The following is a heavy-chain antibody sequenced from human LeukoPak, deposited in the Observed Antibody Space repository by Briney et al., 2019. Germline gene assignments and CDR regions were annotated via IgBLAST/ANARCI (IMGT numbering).Heavy chain of an antibody. CDR3: ARDYYDSSGYYYFDY. CDR1: GYTFTGYY. J-gene: IGHJ4*02. Sequence: EASVKVSCKASGYTFTGYYMHWVRQAPGQGLEWMGRINPNSGGTNYAQKFQGRVTMTRDTSISTAYMELSRLRSDDTAVYYCARDYYDSSGYYYFDYWGQGTLVTVSS. D-gene: IGHD3-22*01. V-gene: IGHV1-2*06. CDR2: INPNSGGT.